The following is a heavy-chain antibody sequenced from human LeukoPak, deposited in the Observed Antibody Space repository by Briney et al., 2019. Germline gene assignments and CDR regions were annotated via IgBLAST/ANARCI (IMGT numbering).Heavy chain of an antibody. CDR3: ARSGRGGAFDI. D-gene: IGHD1-26*01. CDR1: GFTFNTYW. V-gene: IGHV3-74*01. CDR2: IYSDGSRT. Sequence: GGSLRLSCAASGFTFNTYWMHWVRQGPGKGLVWVSRIYSDGSRTTYADSVRGRFTISGDNAKNTLYLQMNSLRAEDTAMYYCARSGRGGAFDIWGQGTMVTVPS. J-gene: IGHJ3*02.